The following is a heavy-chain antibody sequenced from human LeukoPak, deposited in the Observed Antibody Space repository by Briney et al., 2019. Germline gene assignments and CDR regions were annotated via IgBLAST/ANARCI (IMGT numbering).Heavy chain of an antibody. Sequence: GGSLRLSCAASGFTFSSYNMNWVRQAPGKGLEWVSAISGSGDDTYYADSVKGLFTISGDNSKNTLYLQMNRLRAEDTAIYYCAKDRRSSGPYNWFDPWGQGTLVTASS. V-gene: IGHV3-23*01. J-gene: IGHJ5*02. D-gene: IGHD3-22*01. CDR3: AKDRRSSGPYNWFDP. CDR2: ISGSGDDT. CDR1: GFTFSSYN.